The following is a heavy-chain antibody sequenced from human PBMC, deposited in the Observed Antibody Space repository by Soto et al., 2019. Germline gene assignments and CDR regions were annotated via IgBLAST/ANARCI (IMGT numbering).Heavy chain of an antibody. CDR3: VKDMGTNGHDSFER. V-gene: IGHV3-9*01. Sequence: EVQLAESGGGLVQPGRSLRLSCAASGFTFDDYAMHWVRQAPGKGLEWVSGISWNSGIIVYADSVKGRFTISRDNAQSSLYLQMNSLRAEDTALYYCVKDMGTNGHDSFERWGQGTMVTVSS. J-gene: IGHJ3*02. D-gene: IGHD2-8*01. CDR1: GFTFDDYA. CDR2: ISWNSGII.